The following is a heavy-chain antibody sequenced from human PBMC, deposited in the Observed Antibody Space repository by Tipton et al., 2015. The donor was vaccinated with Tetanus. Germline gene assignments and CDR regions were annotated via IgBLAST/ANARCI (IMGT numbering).Heavy chain of an antibody. V-gene: IGHV1-18*01. J-gene: IGHJ5*02. CDR1: GYTFTSYG. CDR3: ARDPRNGIAAAAWFDP. Sequence: QSGPEVKKPGASVKASCKASGYTFTSYGISWVRQAPGQGLGWMGWISAYNGNTNYAQKLQGRVTMTTDTSTSTAYMELRSLRSDDTAVYYCARDPRNGIAAAAWFDPWGQGTLVTVSS. D-gene: IGHD6-13*01. CDR2: ISAYNGNT.